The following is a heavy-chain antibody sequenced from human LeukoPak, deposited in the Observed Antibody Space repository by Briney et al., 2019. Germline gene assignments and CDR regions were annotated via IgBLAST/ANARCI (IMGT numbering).Heavy chain of an antibody. D-gene: IGHD5-24*01. CDR1: GYTFGNYH. CDR2: INPRYGST. J-gene: IGHJ4*02. CDR3: AREEARDGSTGYYFDY. Sequence: ASVKASCKAYGYTFGNYHIQWVRQAPGQGNKWMGIINPRYGSTTYAQNFQGRVTMTRDMSTSTVYMELSSLRSEDTAVYYCAREEARDGSTGYYFDYWGQGTLLTVSS. V-gene: IGHV1-46*01.